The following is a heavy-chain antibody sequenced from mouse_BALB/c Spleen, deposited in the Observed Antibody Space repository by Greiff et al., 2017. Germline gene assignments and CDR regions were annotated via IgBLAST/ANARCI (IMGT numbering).Heavy chain of an antibody. V-gene: IGHV5-17*02. CDR3: AREDYGELYFDD. CDR1: GFTFSSFG. CDR2: ISSGSSTI. D-gene: IGHD1-2*01. Sequence: EVKLMESGGGLVQPGGSRKLSCAASGFTFSSFGMHWVRQAPEKGLEWVAYISSGSSTIYYADTVKGRFTISRDNPKNTLFLQMASLRSEDTAMYYCAREDYGELYFDDWGAGTTVTVSS. J-gene: IGHJ1*01.